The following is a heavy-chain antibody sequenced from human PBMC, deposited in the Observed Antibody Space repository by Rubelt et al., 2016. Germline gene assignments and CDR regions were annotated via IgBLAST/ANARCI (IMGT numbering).Heavy chain of an antibody. CDR1: GYTFTSYD. Sequence: QVQLVQSGAEVKKPGASVKVSCKASGYTFTSYDISWVRQATGQGLEWMGWMNPNSGNTVYAQKFPGRVTMTRSTSISTAYMELSSLRSEDTAVYYCARGWSYSSNWYWFDPWGQGTLVTVSS. V-gene: IGHV1-8*01. D-gene: IGHD2-2*01. CDR3: ARGWSYSSNWYWFDP. J-gene: IGHJ5*02. CDR2: MNPNSGNT.